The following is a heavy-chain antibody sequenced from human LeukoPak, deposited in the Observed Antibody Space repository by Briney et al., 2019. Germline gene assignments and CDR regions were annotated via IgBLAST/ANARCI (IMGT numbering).Heavy chain of an antibody. V-gene: IGHV4-39*01. CDR3: ARHSILTGYSSRSNWFDP. D-gene: IGHD3-9*01. J-gene: IGHJ5*02. CDR2: IYYSGST. Sequence: SETLSLTCTVSGGSISSSSYYWGWIRRPPGKGLEWIGSIYYSGSTYYNPSLKSRVTISVDTSKNQFSLKLSSVTAADTAVYYCARHSILTGYSSRSNWFDPWGRGTLVTVSS. CDR1: GGSISSSSYY.